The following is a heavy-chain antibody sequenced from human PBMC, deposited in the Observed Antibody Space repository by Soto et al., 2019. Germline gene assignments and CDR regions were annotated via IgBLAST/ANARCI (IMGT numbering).Heavy chain of an antibody. V-gene: IGHV4-34*01. CDR2: INHSGST. J-gene: IGHJ5*02. D-gene: IGHD2-21*02. Sequence: SETLSLTCAVYGGSFSGYYWSWIRQPPGKGLEWIGEINHSGSTNYNPSLKSRVTISVDTSKNQFSLKLSSVTAADTAVYYCARGKRIVVVTTDWFDPWGQGTLVTVSS. CDR1: GGSFSGYY. CDR3: ARGKRIVVVTTDWFDP.